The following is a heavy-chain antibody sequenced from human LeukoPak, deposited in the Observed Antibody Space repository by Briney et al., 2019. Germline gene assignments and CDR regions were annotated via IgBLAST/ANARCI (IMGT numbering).Heavy chain of an antibody. Sequence: SETLSLTCTVSGGSISSYYWSWIRQPPGKGLEWIGYIYYSGSTNYNPSLKSRVTISVDTSKHQFSLKLSSVTAADTAVYYCARVITMVRGVIITRWFDPWGQGTLVTVSS. CDR1: GGSISSYY. D-gene: IGHD3-10*01. CDR2: IYYSGST. V-gene: IGHV4-59*01. J-gene: IGHJ5*02. CDR3: ARVITMVRGVIITRWFDP.